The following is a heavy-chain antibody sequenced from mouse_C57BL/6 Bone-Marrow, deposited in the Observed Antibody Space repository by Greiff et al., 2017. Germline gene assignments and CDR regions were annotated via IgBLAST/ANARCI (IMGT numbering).Heavy chain of an antibody. D-gene: IGHD2-1*01. Sequence: EVNVVESGGGLVKPGGSLKLSCAASGFTFSDYGMHWVRQAPEKGLEWVAYISSGSSTIYYADTVKGRFTISRDNAKNTLFLQMTSLRSEDTAMYYCARGGYGNLYYFDYWGQGTTLTVSS. CDR3: ARGGYGNLYYFDY. CDR2: ISSGSSTI. J-gene: IGHJ2*01. CDR1: GFTFSDYG. V-gene: IGHV5-17*01.